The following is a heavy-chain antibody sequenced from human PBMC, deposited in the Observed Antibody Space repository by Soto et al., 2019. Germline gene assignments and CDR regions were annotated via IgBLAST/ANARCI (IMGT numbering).Heavy chain of an antibody. V-gene: IGHV4-34*01. CDR3: ARGSYVGFDY. CDR2: INHSGST. J-gene: IGHJ4*02. D-gene: IGHD3-10*02. Sequence: SETLSLTCAVYGGSFSGYYWSWIRQPPGKGLEWIGEINHSGSTNYNPSLKSRVTISVDTSKNQFSEKLSSVTAADMAVYYCARGSYVGFDYWGQGTLVTVSS. CDR1: GGSFSGYY.